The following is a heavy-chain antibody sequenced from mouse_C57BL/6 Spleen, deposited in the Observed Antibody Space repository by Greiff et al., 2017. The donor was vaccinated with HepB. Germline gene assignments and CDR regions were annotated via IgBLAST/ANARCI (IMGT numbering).Heavy chain of an antibody. J-gene: IGHJ1*03. V-gene: IGHV1-64*01. D-gene: IGHD2-12*01. Sequence: QVQLQQPGAELVKPGASVKLSCKASGYTFTSYWMHWVKQRPGQGLEWIGMIHPNSGSTNYNEKFKSKATLTVDKSSSTAYMQLSSLTSEDSAVYYCARFHSPYWYFDVWGTGTTVTVSS. CDR2: IHPNSGST. CDR1: GYTFTSYW. CDR3: ARFHSPYWYFDV.